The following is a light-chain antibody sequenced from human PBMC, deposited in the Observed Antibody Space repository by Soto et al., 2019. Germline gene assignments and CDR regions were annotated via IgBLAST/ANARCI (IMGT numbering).Light chain of an antibody. CDR1: QSVLYSSNNKNY. CDR3: XXXXXXPXT. J-gene: IGKJ1*01. V-gene: IGKV4-1*01. Sequence: DIVMTQSPDSLAVSLGERATINCKSSQSVLYSSNNKNYLAWYQQKPGQPPKLLIYWASTRESGVPDRFSGSGSXXXXTLXXXXXXXEXXXXXXXXXXXXXPXTXGQGTKVEIK. CDR2: WAS.